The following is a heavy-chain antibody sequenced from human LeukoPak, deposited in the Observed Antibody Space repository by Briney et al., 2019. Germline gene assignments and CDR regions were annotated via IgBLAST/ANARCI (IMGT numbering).Heavy chain of an antibody. CDR2: IYPGDSDT. J-gene: IGHJ4*02. D-gene: IGHD2-2*01. CDR1: EYSFANYW. Sequence: GESLKISCKGSEYSFANYWIGWVRQMPEKGLEWMGIIYPGDSDTRYSPSFQGQVTISVDKSISTAYLQWSSLKASDTAIYYCARPPLYCSSTSCVDYWGQGTLVTVSS. CDR3: ARPPLYCSSTSCVDY. V-gene: IGHV5-51*01.